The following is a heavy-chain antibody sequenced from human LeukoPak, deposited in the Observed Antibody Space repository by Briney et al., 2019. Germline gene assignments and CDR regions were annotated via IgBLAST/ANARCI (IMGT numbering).Heavy chain of an antibody. D-gene: IGHD1-1*01. Sequence: GGSLRLSCAVSGITLSNYGMSWVRQAPGKGLEWVAGISDSGGRTNYADSVKGRFTISRDNAKNSLYLQMNSLRAEDTAVYYCASTGYYYGMDVWGQGTTVTVSS. CDR3: ASTGYYYGMDV. CDR1: GITLSNYG. V-gene: IGHV3-23*01. J-gene: IGHJ6*02. CDR2: ISDSGGRT.